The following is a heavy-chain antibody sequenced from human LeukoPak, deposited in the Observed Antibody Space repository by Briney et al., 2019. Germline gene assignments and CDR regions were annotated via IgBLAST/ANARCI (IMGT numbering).Heavy chain of an antibody. J-gene: IGHJ2*01. V-gene: IGHV4-38-2*02. Sequence: SETLSLTCTVSGYSIAHGFFWAWIRQPPGGGLEWIGSLYHSGTTYYNTSQKSRISTSVDTSKNQFSLKLRLVTAADTAVYYCARVEVPRDINDWYFDLWGRGTLVTVSS. CDR3: ARVEVPRDINDWYFDL. D-gene: IGHD2-15*01. CDR2: LYHSGTT. CDR1: GYSIAHGFF.